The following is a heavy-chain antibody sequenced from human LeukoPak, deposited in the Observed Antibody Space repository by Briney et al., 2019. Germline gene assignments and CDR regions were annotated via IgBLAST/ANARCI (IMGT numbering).Heavy chain of an antibody. CDR1: GFTFSSYW. V-gene: IGHV3-7*01. J-gene: IGHJ4*02. Sequence: GGSLRLSCAASGFTFSSYWMSWVRQAPGKGLEWVANIKQDGSEKYYVDSVKGRFTISRDNAKNSLYLQMNSLRAEDTAVYYCARELLWFGRKNHHDYWGQGTLVTVSS. CDR2: IKQDGSEK. D-gene: IGHD3-10*01. CDR3: ARELLWFGRKNHHDY.